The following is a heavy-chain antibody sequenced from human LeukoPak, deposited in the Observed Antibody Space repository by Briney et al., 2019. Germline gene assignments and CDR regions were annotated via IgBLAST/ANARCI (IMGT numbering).Heavy chain of an antibody. CDR2: ISAYNGNT. V-gene: IGHV1-18*01. J-gene: IGHJ3*02. D-gene: IGHD3-22*01. CDR3: AVTYYYDSSGYRPDAFDI. Sequence: ASVKVSCKASGYTFTSYGISWVRQAPGQGLEWMGWISAYNGNTNYAQKLQGRVTMTTDTSTSTAYMELRSLRSDDTAVYYCAVTYYYDSSGYRPDAFDIWSQGTMVTVSS. CDR1: GYTFTSYG.